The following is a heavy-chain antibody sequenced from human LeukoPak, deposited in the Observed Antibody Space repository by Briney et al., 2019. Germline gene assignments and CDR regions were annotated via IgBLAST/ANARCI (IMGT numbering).Heavy chain of an antibody. CDR3: AGGLGITFGGVIALNWFDH. D-gene: IGHD3-16*02. CDR2: IYYSGST. CDR1: GGSISSSSYY. Sequence: SETLSLTCTVSGGSISSSSYYWGWIRQPPGKGLEWIGSIYYSGSTYYNPSLKSRVTISVDTSKNQFSLKLSSVTAADTAVYYCAGGLGITFGGVIALNWFDHWGQGTLLTVSS. J-gene: IGHJ5*02. V-gene: IGHV4-39*01.